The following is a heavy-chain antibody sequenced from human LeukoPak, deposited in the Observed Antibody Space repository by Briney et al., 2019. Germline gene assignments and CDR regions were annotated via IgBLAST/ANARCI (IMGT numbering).Heavy chain of an antibody. CDR3: AREPLAYYDYTFDY. J-gene: IGHJ4*02. D-gene: IGHD3-3*01. CDR1: GGSSSGYY. CDR2: INHSGST. Sequence: SETLSLTCAVYGGSSSGYYWSWIRQPPGKGLEWIGEINHSGSTNYNPSLKSRVTISVDTSKNQFSLKLSSVTAADTAVYYCAREPLAYYDYTFDYWGQGTLVTVSS. V-gene: IGHV4-34*01.